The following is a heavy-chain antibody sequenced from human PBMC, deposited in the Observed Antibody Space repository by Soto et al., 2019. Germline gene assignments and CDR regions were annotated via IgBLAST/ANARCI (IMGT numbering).Heavy chain of an antibody. Sequence: QVHLVESGGGVVQPGTSLRLSCVGSGFTFRSYVIHWVRQAPGKGLEWVALTSYDGSNKYYDDSVKGRFTISRDNSRNTVDLQMDNLRIEDPALYYCARWGTTGGLDVWGQGTLVSVSS. D-gene: IGHD3-16*01. CDR3: ARWGTTGGLDV. CDR1: GFTFRSYV. CDR2: TSYDGSNK. V-gene: IGHV3-30*19. J-gene: IGHJ4*02.